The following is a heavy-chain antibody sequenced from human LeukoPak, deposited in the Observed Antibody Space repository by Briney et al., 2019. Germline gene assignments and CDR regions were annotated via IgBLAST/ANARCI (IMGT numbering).Heavy chain of an antibody. J-gene: IGHJ6*02. V-gene: IGHV1-2*04. CDR3: ARGGYYDIFEATYYYYGMDV. Sequence: ASVKVSCKASGYTFTGYYMHWVRQAPGQGLEWMGWINPNGGGTNYAQKFQGWVTMTRDTSISTAYMELSRLRSDDTAVYYCARGGYYDIFEATYYYYGMDVWGQGTTVTVSS. D-gene: IGHD3-9*01. CDR1: GYTFTGYY. CDR2: INPNGGGT.